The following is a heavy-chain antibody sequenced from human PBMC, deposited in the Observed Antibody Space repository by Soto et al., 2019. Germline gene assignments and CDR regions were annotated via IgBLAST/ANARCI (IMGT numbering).Heavy chain of an antibody. CDR1: GGSISHYY. J-gene: IGHJ6*03. Sequence: SETLSLTCTVSGGSISHYYWNWIRQPPGKTLEWIGYISYSGSTTYNPSLQRRITKSRDTSKNQFSLKLSSVTAADTAVYYCARHVDYYYYYMDVWGKGTTVTVSS. CDR3: ARHVDYYYYYMDV. V-gene: IGHV4-59*08. CDR2: ISYSGST.